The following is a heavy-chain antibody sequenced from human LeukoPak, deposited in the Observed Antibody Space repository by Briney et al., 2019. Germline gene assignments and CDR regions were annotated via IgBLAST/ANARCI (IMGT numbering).Heavy chain of an antibody. Sequence: SETLSLTCTVSGGSIGSSSYYWGWIRQPPGKGLEWIGSIYNSGSTYYNSSLKSRVTISVDTSKNQFSLKLSSVTAADTAVYYCARSKILRYFDWLLLDYWGQGILVTVSS. CDR2: IYNSGST. CDR1: GGSIGSSSYY. CDR3: ARSKILRYFDWLLLDY. J-gene: IGHJ4*02. V-gene: IGHV4-39*01. D-gene: IGHD3-9*01.